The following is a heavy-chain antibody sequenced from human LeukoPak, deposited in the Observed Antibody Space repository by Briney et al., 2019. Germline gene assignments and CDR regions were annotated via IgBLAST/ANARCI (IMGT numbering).Heavy chain of an antibody. Sequence: SGGTLRLSCAASGFTFSSYGMSWVRQAPGKGLEWVAVISYDGSNKYYADSVKGRFTISRDNSKNTLYLQMNSLRAEDTAVYYCARDLWFGELHPIFDYYYYYMDVWGKGTTVTISS. CDR3: ARDLWFGELHPIFDYYYYYMDV. V-gene: IGHV3-30*03. CDR2: ISYDGSNK. D-gene: IGHD3-10*01. CDR1: GFTFSSYG. J-gene: IGHJ6*03.